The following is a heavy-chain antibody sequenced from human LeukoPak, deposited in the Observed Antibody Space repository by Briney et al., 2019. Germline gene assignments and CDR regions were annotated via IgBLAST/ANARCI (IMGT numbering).Heavy chain of an antibody. CDR2: IYHSGRT. Sequence: PSETLSLTCTVSAHSITSGSYWGWIRQPPGKGLEWIGSIYHSGRTSYNPSLTSRVSLSIDTSKNQFSLKLTSVTAADTAVYYCASTVSSGYSYFDSWGQGTLVTVSS. V-gene: IGHV4-38-2*02. CDR3: ASTVSSGYSYFDS. D-gene: IGHD3-22*01. CDR1: AHSITSGSY. J-gene: IGHJ4*02.